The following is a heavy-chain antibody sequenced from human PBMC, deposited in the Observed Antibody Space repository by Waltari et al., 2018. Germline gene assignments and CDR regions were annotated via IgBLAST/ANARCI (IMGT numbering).Heavy chain of an antibody. CDR3: ARGVVPAAIMARYFDY. D-gene: IGHD2-2*02. Sequence: QVQLQQWGAGLLKPSETLSLTCAVYGGSFSGYYWSWIRQPPGKGLGGIGEINHRGSTNYNPPLRSRVTISVDTSKNQFSLKLSSVTAADTAVYYCARGVVPAAIMARYFDYWGQGTLVTVSS. CDR1: GGSFSGYY. CDR2: INHRGST. J-gene: IGHJ4*02. V-gene: IGHV4-34*01.